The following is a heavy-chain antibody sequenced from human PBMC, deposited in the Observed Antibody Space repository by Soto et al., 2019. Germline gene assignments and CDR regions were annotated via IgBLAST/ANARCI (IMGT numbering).Heavy chain of an antibody. CDR3: ARLTSGSTTVRAFDY. CDR1: GGSIGSYY. CDR2: IYYSGST. D-gene: IGHD4-17*01. Sequence: PSETLSLTCTVSGGSIGSYYWSWIRQPPGKGLEWIGYIYYSGSTNYNPSLKSRVTISVDTSKNQFSLKLSSVTAADTAVYYCARLTSGSTTVRAFDYWGQGTLVTVSS. J-gene: IGHJ4*02. V-gene: IGHV4-59*08.